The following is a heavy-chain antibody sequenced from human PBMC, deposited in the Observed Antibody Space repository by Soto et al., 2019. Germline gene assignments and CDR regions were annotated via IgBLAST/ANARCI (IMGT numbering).Heavy chain of an antibody. J-gene: IGHJ4*02. D-gene: IGHD2-15*01. CDR3: ARVYCSDGSCYSIDY. CDR2: INPSGDST. CDR1: GYTFTSYY. V-gene: IGHV1-46*03. Sequence: AASVKVSCKASGYTFTSYYMHWVRQAPGQGLEWTGIINPSGDSTYAQKFQGRVTMTRDTSTSTVYMELSSLRSEDTAVYYCARVYCSDGSCYSIDYWGQGTLVTVSS.